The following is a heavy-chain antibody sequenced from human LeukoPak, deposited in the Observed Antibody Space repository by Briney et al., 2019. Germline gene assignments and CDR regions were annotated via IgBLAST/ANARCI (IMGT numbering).Heavy chain of an antibody. CDR3: ARIGYSSSSLGY. Sequence: PGGSLRLFCAASRFTFSNYWMSRVRQAPGKGLEWVANIKQDGSVIYYVDSVKGRFTISRDNAKNSLFLQMNSLRADDTAVYYCARIGYSSSSLGYWGQGTLVTVSS. V-gene: IGHV3-7*01. CDR2: IKQDGSVI. J-gene: IGHJ4*02. D-gene: IGHD6-6*01. CDR1: RFTFSNYW.